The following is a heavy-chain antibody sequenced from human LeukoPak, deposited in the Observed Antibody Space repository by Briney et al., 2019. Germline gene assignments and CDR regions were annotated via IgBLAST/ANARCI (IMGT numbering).Heavy chain of an antibody. D-gene: IGHD6-19*01. V-gene: IGHV4-59*01. CDR2: IYYSGST. CDR1: GGSISSYY. Sequence: PSETLSLTCTVSGGSISSYYWSWIRQPPGKGLEWIGYIYYSGSTNYNPSLKSRVTISVDTSKNQFSLKLSSVTAADTAVYYCARDRRGWFGNWGQGTLVTVSS. J-gene: IGHJ4*02. CDR3: ARDRRGWFGN.